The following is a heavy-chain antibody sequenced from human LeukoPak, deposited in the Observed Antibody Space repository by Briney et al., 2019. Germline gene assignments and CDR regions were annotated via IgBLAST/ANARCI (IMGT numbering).Heavy chain of an antibody. CDR3: ARDIDTAMVNRYFDY. CDR2: IIPIFGTA. J-gene: IGHJ4*02. D-gene: IGHD5-18*01. V-gene: IGHV1-69*06. Sequence: ASVKVSCKASGGTFSSYAISWVRQAPGQGLEWMGGIIPIFGTANYAQKFQGRVTITADKSTSTAYMELSSLRSEDTAVYYCARDIDTAMVNRYFDYWGQGTLVTVSS. CDR1: GGTFSSYA.